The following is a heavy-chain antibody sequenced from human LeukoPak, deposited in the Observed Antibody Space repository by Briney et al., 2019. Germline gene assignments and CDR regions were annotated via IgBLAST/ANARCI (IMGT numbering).Heavy chain of an antibody. D-gene: IGHD3-22*01. CDR3: ASPYDSSGYYYV. Sequence: GGSLRLPCAASGFTFSSYSMNWVRQAPGKGLEWVSSISSSSSYIYYADSVKGRFTISRDNAKNSLYLQMNSLRAEDTAVYYCASPYDSSGYYYVWGQGTLVTVSS. CDR1: GFTFSSYS. V-gene: IGHV3-21*01. J-gene: IGHJ4*02. CDR2: ISSSSSYI.